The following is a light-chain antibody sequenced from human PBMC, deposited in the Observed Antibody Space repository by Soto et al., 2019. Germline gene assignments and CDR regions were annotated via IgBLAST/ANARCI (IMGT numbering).Light chain of an antibody. CDR1: QSVSSRY. Sequence: EIVLTQSPGTLSLSPGERATLSCKASQSVSSRYLAWYQQKPGQAPRLLIYGASTRATGVPDRFSGSRSGTDFTLTICRLEPEDFAVYHCQQYDGSSHYTFGQGTKLEIK. CDR2: GAS. J-gene: IGKJ2*01. CDR3: QQYDGSSHYT. V-gene: IGKV3-20*01.